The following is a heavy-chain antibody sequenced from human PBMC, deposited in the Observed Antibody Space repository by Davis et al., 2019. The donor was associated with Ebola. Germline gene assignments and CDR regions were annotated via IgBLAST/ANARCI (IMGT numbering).Heavy chain of an antibody. Sequence: SETLSLTCSVPGGSISSYYWSWIRQPPGKGLEWIGDVYDSETTNYNPSLNSRVTMSVDTTNNQFFLKLSSVTAADTAVYYCARGIRDGAGDWFDPWGQGTRVTVSS. V-gene: IGHV4-59*01. CDR2: VYDSETT. J-gene: IGHJ5*02. CDR3: ARGIRDGAGDWFDP. D-gene: IGHD2/OR15-2a*01. CDR1: GGSISSYY.